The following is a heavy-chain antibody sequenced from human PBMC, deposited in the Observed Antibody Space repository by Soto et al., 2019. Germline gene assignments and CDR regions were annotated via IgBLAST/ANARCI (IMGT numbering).Heavy chain of an antibody. CDR1: GGPINSANYS. D-gene: IGHD6-19*01. CDR2: VYYRGTT. J-gene: IGHJ4*02. Sequence: QLQLQESGPGLVKPSETLSLTCTVSGGPINSANYSWAWFRQPPGRGLEGIGNVYYRGTTYNNPSLKGRVTISVDTSKNQFSLKLSSVTAADSAVFFCVRHQRYSSGWYIDYWGRGTPVTASS. CDR3: VRHQRYSSGWYIDY. V-gene: IGHV4-39*01.